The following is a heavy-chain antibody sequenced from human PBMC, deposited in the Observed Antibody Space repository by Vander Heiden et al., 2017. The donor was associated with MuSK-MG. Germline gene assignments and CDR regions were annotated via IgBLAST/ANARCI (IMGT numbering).Heavy chain of an antibody. V-gene: IGHV3-23*01. CDR2: IDGSGGST. J-gene: IGHJ5*02. Sequence: EVQLLESGGGLVQPGGSLRLSCAASGFTFSSYAMNWVRQAPGKGLEWVSAIDGSGGSTYYADSVKGRFTISRDNSKNTLYLQMNSLRAEDTAVYYCSKVSIALRWFDPWGQGTLVTVSS. CDR3: SKVSIALRWFDP. D-gene: IGHD6-6*01. CDR1: GFTFSSYA.